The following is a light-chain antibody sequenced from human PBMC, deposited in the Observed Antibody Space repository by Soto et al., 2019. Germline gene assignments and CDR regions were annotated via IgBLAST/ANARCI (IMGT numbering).Light chain of an antibody. CDR1: QSVSSNF. CDR3: QQWDT. Sequence: EIVLTQSPGTLSLSPGERATLSCRASQSVSSNFLAWYQEKPGQAPRLLIYGASSRATGIPDRFSGSGSGTDFTLTISRLEPEDFAVYYCQQWDTFGQGTKVDIK. J-gene: IGKJ1*01. V-gene: IGKV3-20*01. CDR2: GAS.